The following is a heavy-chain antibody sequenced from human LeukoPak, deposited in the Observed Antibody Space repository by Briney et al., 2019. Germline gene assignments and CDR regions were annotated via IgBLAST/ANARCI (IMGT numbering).Heavy chain of an antibody. D-gene: IGHD1-26*01. CDR1: DGSISSSGYY. CDR2: IYHNGRT. J-gene: IGHJ4*02. CDR3: ARPRRSGSFSTVYYFDY. V-gene: IGHV4-39*01. Sequence: SETLPLTCTVSDGSISSSGYYWGWIRQAPGKGLEWIGTIYHNGRTYYNPSLKSRITISVDTSTNQFSLSLNSVTAADTAVYYCARPRRSGSFSTVYYFDYWGQGTLVTVSS.